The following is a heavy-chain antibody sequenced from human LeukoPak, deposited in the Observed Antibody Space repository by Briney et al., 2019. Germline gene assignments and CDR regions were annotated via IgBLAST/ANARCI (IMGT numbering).Heavy chain of an antibody. CDR1: GFTFSNYG. D-gene: IGHD3-10*01. CDR3: ARFYGSGSYYHRYFDY. V-gene: IGHV3-21*01. J-gene: IGHJ4*02. Sequence: GGSLRLSCAASGFTFSNYGMYWVRQAPGKGLEWVSSISSSSSYIYYADSVKGRFTISRDNAKNSLYLQMNSLRAEDTAVYYCARFYGSGSYYHRYFDYWGQGTLVTVSS. CDR2: ISSSSSYI.